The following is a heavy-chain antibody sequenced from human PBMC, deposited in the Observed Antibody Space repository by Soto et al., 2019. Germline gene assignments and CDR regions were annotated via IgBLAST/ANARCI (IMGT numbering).Heavy chain of an antibody. CDR3: ARTPYCSGGSCHNWFDP. Sequence: GGSVRLSCAASGFTFSDYYMSWIRQAPGKGLEWVSYISSSGSTIYYADSVKGRFTISRDNAKNSLYLQMNSLRAEDTAVYYCARTPYCSGGSCHNWFDPWGQGTLVTVSS. D-gene: IGHD2-15*01. J-gene: IGHJ5*02. CDR2: ISSSGSTI. CDR1: GFTFSDYY. V-gene: IGHV3-11*01.